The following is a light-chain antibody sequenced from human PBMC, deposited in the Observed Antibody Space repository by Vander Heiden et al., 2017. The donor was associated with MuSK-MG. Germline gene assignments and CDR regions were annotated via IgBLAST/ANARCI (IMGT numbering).Light chain of an antibody. V-gene: IGLV2-11*01. CDR3: CSHAGSSFVV. Sequence: QSALTQPRSVSGSPGQSVTISCTGTSRDVGGYNYVSWYQQHPGKGPKVIMYAVSKRPSGVPDRFSGSKSGNTAFLTISGLQPDDEADYHCCSHAGSSFVVFGGGTKLTVL. J-gene: IGLJ2*01. CDR1: SRDVGGYNY. CDR2: AVS.